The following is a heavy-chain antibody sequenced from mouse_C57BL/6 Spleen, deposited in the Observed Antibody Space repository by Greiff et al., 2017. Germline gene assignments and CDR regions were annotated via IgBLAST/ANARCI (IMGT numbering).Heavy chain of an antibody. J-gene: IGHJ2*01. V-gene: IGHV1-55*01. D-gene: IGHD1-1*01. Sequence: VQLQQPGAELVKPGASVKMSCKASGYTFTSYWINWVKQRPGQGLEWIGDIYPGSGSTNYNEKFKSKATLTVDTSSSTAYMQLSSLTSEDSAVDYCANYCGSSYYFDYWGQGTTLTVSS. CDR3: ANYCGSSYYFDY. CDR1: GYTFTSYW. CDR2: IYPGSGST.